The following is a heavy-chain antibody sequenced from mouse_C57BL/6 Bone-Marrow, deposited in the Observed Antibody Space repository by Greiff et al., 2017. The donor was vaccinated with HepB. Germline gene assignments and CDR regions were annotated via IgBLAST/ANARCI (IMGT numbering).Heavy chain of an antibody. CDR1: GYTFTDHT. J-gene: IGHJ2*01. Sequence: VQRVESDAELVKPGASVKISCKVSGYTFTDHTIHWMKQRPEQGLEWIGYIYPRDGSTKYNEKFKGKATLTADKSSSTAYMQLNSLTSEDSAVYFCAREEVNLLLRYGPYYWGQGTTLTVSS. CDR3: AREEVNLLLRYGPYY. D-gene: IGHD1-1*01. V-gene: IGHV1-78*01. CDR2: IYPRDGST.